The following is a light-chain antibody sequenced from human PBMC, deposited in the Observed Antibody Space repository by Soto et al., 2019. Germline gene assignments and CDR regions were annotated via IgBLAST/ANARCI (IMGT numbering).Light chain of an antibody. V-gene: IGKV3-20*01. CDR2: GAS. J-gene: IGKJ1*01. Sequence: ESVLTQSPGTPSLSPGERATLSCRASQSVSSSYLAWYQQKPGQAPRLLIYGASSRATGIPDRFSGSGSGTDFTLTISRLEPEDFAVYYCQKYGSSLWTFGQGTKVDIK. CDR1: QSVSSSY. CDR3: QKYGSSLWT.